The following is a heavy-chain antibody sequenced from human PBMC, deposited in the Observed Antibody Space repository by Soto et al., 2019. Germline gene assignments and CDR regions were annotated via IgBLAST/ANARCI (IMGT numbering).Heavy chain of an antibody. CDR2: ISGSGGST. V-gene: IGHV3-23*01. CDR3: AKTDGTPGYLYYYYYMDV. CDR1: GFTFSSYA. J-gene: IGHJ6*03. Sequence: GGSLRLSCAASGFTFSSYAMSWVRQAPGKGLEWVSAISGSGGSTYYADSVKGRFTISRDNSKNTLYLQMNSLRAEDTAVYYCAKTDGTPGYLYYYYYMDVWGKGTTVTVSS. D-gene: IGHD6-25*01.